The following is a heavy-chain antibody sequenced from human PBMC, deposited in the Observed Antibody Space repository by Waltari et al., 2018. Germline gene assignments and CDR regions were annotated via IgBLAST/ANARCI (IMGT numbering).Heavy chain of an antibody. CDR2: IRYDGRNK. J-gene: IGHJ4*02. D-gene: IGHD5-18*01. Sequence: QVQLVESGGGVVQPGGSLRLSCAASGFTFSSYGMHWVRQALGKGVGWVEFIRYDGRNKYYADSGKGRFTSSRDNSKNPLYLQMNSLRAEDTAVYYCAKDGLWSSFDYWGQGTLVTVSS. V-gene: IGHV3-30*02. CDR3: AKDGLWSSFDY. CDR1: GFTFSSYG.